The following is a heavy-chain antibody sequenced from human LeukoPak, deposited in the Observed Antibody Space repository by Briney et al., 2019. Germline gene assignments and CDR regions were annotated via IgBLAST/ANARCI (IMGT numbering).Heavy chain of an antibody. CDR3: ARYVRNSGTFYLDY. J-gene: IGHJ4*02. V-gene: IGHV4-59*01. CDR2: IYYSGST. Sequence: SETLSLTRTVSGVSISSGYWSWIRQPPGKGLEWIGYIYYSGSTNYDPSLESRVSMSLDTSKTQFSLNLRTVTAAVTAVYYCARYVRNSGTFYLDYWGQGTLVTVSS. CDR1: GVSISSGY. D-gene: IGHD1-26*01.